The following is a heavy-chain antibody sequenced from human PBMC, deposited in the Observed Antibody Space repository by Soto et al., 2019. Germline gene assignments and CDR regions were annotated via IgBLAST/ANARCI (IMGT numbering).Heavy chain of an antibody. J-gene: IGHJ6*02. Sequence: ASVKVSCKASGYTFTSYGISWVRQAPGQGLEWMGWISAYNGNTNYAQKLQGRVTMTTDTSTSTAYMELRSLRSDDTAVYYCARDTVVVVITEHYYYGMDVWGQGTTVTVS. CDR1: GYTFTSYG. CDR3: ARDTVVVVITEHYYYGMDV. V-gene: IGHV1-18*04. D-gene: IGHD3-22*01. CDR2: ISAYNGNT.